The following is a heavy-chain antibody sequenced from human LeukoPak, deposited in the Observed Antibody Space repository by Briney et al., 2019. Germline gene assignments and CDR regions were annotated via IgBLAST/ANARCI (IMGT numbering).Heavy chain of an antibody. CDR1: GFTFSSYA. Sequence: GGSLRLSCAASGFTFSSYAMSWVRQAPGKGLEWVSAISGSGGSTYYADSVKGRFTISRDNSKNTLYLQMNSLRAEDTAVYYCAKGGGYNPPYYYYYYGMDVWGQGTTVTVSS. V-gene: IGHV3-23*01. D-gene: IGHD5-24*01. CDR3: AKGGGYNPPYYYYYYGMDV. J-gene: IGHJ6*02. CDR2: ISGSGGST.